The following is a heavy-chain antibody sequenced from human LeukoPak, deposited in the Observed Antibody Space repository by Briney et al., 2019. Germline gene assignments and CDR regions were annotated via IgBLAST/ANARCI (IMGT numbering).Heavy chain of an antibody. CDR3: AREDYDDSGAWYFDL. J-gene: IGHJ2*01. Sequence: SGTLSLTCAVSGGSISSSNWWSWVRQPPGKGLEWIGEIYHSGSTNYNPSPKSRVTISLDKSKNQFSLKLSSVTAADTAMYYCAREDYDDSGAWYFDLWGRGTLVTVSS. D-gene: IGHD3-3*01. CDR1: GGSISSSNW. V-gene: IGHV4-4*02. CDR2: IYHSGST.